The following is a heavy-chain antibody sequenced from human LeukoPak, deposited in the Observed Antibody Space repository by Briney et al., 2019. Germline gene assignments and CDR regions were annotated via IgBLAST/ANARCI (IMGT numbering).Heavy chain of an antibody. CDR2: INPNSGRT. CDR3: ARDSSDILTGYYHF. Sequence: ASVKVSCKTSGCSFNDYYLHWVRQAPGQGLEWMGWINPNSGRTHYAPKFQGRVTLTTDTSITTAYMELSSLISGDTALYYCARDSSDILTGYYHFWGQGTLVTVSS. V-gene: IGHV1-2*02. J-gene: IGHJ4*02. CDR1: GCSFNDYY. D-gene: IGHD3-9*01.